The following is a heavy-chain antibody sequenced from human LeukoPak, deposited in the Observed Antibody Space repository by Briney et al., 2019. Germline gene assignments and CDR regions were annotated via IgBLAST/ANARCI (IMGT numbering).Heavy chain of an antibody. CDR2: INHSGST. CDR3: ARGAGDHEDY. Sequence: SETLSLTCAVYGVSFSGYYWSWIRQPPGKGLEWIGEINHSGSTNYNPSLKSRVTISVDTSKNQFSLKLSSVTAADTAVYYCARGAGDHEDYWGQGTLVTVSS. D-gene: IGHD4-17*01. CDR1: GVSFSGYY. V-gene: IGHV4-34*01. J-gene: IGHJ4*02.